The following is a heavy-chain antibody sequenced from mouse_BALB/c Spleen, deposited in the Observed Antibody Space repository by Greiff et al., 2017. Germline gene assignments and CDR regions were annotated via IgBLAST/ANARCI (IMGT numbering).Heavy chain of an antibody. V-gene: IGHV5-4*02. CDR1: GFTFSDYY. J-gene: IGHJ4*01. CDR3: ARDGDYRYAMDY. D-gene: IGHD2-13*01. Sequence: DVKLVESGGGLVKPGGSLKLSCAASGFTFSDYYMYWVRQTPEKRLEWVATISDGGSYTYYPDSVKGRFTISRDNAKNNLYLQMSSLKSEDTAMYYCARDGDYRYAMDYWGQGTSVTVSS. CDR2: ISDGGSYT.